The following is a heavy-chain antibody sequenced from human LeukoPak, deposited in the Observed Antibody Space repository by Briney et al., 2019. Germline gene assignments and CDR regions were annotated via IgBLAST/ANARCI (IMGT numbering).Heavy chain of an antibody. J-gene: IGHJ4*02. Sequence: ASVKVSCKASGYTFTGYYMHWVRPAPGQGLEWMGWINPNSGGTNYAQKFQGRVTMTRDTSISTAYMELSRLRSDDTTVYYCVVLTYYYDSSGYENDYWGQGTLVTVSS. CDR1: GYTFTGYY. CDR3: VVLTYYYDSSGYENDY. V-gene: IGHV1-2*02. D-gene: IGHD3-22*01. CDR2: INPNSGGT.